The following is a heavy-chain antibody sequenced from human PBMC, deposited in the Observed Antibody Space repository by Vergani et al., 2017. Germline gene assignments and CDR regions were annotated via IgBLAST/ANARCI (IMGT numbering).Heavy chain of an antibody. Sequence: QVTLRESGPALVKPTQTLTLTCTFSGFSILTSEMCVSWIRQPPGKALEWRALIDWNDNKYFNTSLKTRLTISKETSKNQVVLTMTNMDPVDTATYYCARIRRRGRSGYDIFDFWGQGILVTVAS. V-gene: IGHV2-70*01. CDR2: IDWNDNK. CDR1: GFSILTSEMC. D-gene: IGHD5-12*01. CDR3: ARIRRRGRSGYDIFDF. J-gene: IGHJ4*02.